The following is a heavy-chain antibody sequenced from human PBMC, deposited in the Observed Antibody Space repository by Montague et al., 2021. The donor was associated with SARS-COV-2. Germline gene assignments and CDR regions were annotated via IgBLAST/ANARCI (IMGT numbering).Heavy chain of an antibody. CDR1: GDSISNYS. V-gene: IGHV4-59*08. D-gene: IGHD4-11*01. J-gene: IGHJ6*02. Sequence: SETRSLTCSVSGDSISNYSRSWIRQSPGKGLEWIGYIYYSGSTNYNPSLTSRVTISVDTSKNQVSLKLTSVTAADTAVYYCARHLRVTTVTSHMYHYAMDVWGQGTTVTVSS. CDR2: IYYSGST. CDR3: ARHLRVTTVTSHMYHYAMDV.